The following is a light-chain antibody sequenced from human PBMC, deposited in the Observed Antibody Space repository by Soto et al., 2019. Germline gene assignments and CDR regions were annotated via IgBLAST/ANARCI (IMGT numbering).Light chain of an antibody. Sequence: EIVLTQSPGTLSLSPGDAATLSCRASQSISSAYLAWYQQKPGQAPRLLIYGASSRATGIPDRFSGSGSGTDFTLTISSLEPEDFAVYYCQQYGTSPELTFGGGTKVEI. CDR2: GAS. CDR1: QSISSAY. CDR3: QQYGTSPELT. J-gene: IGKJ4*01. V-gene: IGKV3-20*01.